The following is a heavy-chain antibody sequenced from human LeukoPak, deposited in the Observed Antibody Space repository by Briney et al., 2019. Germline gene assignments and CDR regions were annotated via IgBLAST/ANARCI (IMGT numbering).Heavy chain of an antibody. CDR2: ISSSSSYI. CDR1: GFTFSSYT. D-gene: IGHD3-22*01. Sequence: PGGSLRLSCVASGFTFSSYTMNWVRQAPGKGLEWVSSISSSSSYIYYVDSVKGRFTISRDNAKNSLFLQMNSLRAEDTAMYYCARTGYDSSGYYSDYWGQGTLVTVSS. J-gene: IGHJ4*02. V-gene: IGHV3-21*01. CDR3: ARTGYDSSGYYSDY.